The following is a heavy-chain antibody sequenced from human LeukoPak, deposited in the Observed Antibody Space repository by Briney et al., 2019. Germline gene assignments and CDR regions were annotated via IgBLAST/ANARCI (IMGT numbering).Heavy chain of an antibody. CDR3: ASNTIFGVVIEGYYFDY. V-gene: IGHV1-69*05. CDR2: IIPIFGTA. Sequence: GASVKVSCKASGGTFSSYAISWVRQAPGQGLEWMGGIIPIFGTANYAQKFQGRVTITTDESTSTAYMELCSLRSEDTAVYYCASNTIFGVVIEGYYFDYWGQGTLVTVSS. D-gene: IGHD3-3*01. J-gene: IGHJ4*02. CDR1: GGTFSSYA.